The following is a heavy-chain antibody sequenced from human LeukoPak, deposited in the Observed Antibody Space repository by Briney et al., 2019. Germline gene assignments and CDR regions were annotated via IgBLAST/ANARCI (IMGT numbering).Heavy chain of an antibody. Sequence: SGPTLVKPTQTLTLTCTFSGFSLSTSGVGVGWIRQPPGKALEWLAVFYWNDDKRYSPSLKSRLTITKDTSKNQVVLTMTNMDPVDTATYYCAHSLYGDPFDYWGQGTLVTVSS. V-gene: IGHV2-5*01. CDR1: GFSLSTSGVG. D-gene: IGHD4-17*01. CDR3: AHSLYGDPFDY. CDR2: FYWNDDK. J-gene: IGHJ4*02.